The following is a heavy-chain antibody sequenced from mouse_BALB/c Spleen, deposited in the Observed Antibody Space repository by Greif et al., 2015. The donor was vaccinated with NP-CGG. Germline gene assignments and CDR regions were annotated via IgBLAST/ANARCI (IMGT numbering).Heavy chain of an antibody. CDR2: ISSGGSYT. V-gene: IGHV5-6*01. CDR1: GFTFSSYG. Sequence: EVMLVESGGDLVKPGGSLKLSCAASGFTFSSYGMCWVRQTPDKRLEWGATISSGGSYTYYSDSRKGRFTISRDNAKNTLFLQMSSLKSEDTAMYYCARHLYYYGSSYAYVMDYWGQRTSVTLSS. CDR3: ARHLYYYGSSYAYVMDY. D-gene: IGHD1-1*01. J-gene: IGHJ4*01.